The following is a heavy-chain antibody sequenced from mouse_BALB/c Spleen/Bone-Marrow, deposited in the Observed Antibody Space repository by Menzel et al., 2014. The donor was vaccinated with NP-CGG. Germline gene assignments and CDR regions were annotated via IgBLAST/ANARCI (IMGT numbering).Heavy chain of an antibody. Sequence: QVQLQHSGPGLVAPSQSLSITCTVSGFSLTSYGVHWVRQPPGKGLEWLGVIWAGGSTNYNSALMSRLSISKGNSKSQVFLKMNSLQTDDTAMYYCARDRGDYVFAYWGQGTLVTVSA. CDR3: ARDRGDYVFAY. V-gene: IGHV2-9*02. CDR2: IWAGGST. CDR1: GFSLTSYG. J-gene: IGHJ3*01. D-gene: IGHD2-4*01.